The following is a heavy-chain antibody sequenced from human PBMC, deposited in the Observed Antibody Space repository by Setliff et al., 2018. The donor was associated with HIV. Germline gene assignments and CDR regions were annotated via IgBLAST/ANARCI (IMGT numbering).Heavy chain of an antibody. Sequence: SETLSLTCTVPGGSISSSSYYWGWIRQPPGKGLEWIGSIYYSGSTYYNPSLKSRVTISVDTSKNQFSLKLSSVTAADTAVYYCARPADCSSTSCYLWYFDLWGRGTLVTVSS. V-gene: IGHV4-39*01. CDR2: IYYSGST. J-gene: IGHJ2*01. D-gene: IGHD2-2*01. CDR3: ARPADCSSTSCYLWYFDL. CDR1: GGSISSSSYY.